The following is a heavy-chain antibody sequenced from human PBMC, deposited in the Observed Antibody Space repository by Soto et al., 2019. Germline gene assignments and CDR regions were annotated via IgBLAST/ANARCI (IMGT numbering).Heavy chain of an antibody. CDR1: GGSIGSGDYY. Sequence: PSETLSLTCTVSGGSIGSGDYYWSWIRQPPGKGLEWFVYFYYSGSTYYNPSLKSRVTISVDTSKNQFSLKLSSVTAADTAVYYCARDFVVGGPTINYYYGMDVWGQGTTVTVSS. D-gene: IGHD1-26*01. CDR2: FYYSGST. CDR3: ARDFVVGGPTINYYYGMDV. V-gene: IGHV4-30-4*01. J-gene: IGHJ6*02.